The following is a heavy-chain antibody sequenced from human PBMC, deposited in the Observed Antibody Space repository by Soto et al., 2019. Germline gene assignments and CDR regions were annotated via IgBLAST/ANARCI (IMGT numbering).Heavy chain of an antibody. CDR2: INPSGGGT. CDR1: GFTFTSYC. Sequence: QVQLVQSGAAVKKPGASVKVSCKTSGFTFTSYCMHWVRQAPGQGLEWMGIINPSGGGTSYAQKFQGRVTMTRDTSTSTAYMEMSSLRYEDTAMYYCATYYCAREGSSGWPFEYWGQGNLVTVSS. CDR3: ATYYCAREGSSGWPFEY. V-gene: IGHV1-46*01. D-gene: IGHD6-19*01. J-gene: IGHJ4*02.